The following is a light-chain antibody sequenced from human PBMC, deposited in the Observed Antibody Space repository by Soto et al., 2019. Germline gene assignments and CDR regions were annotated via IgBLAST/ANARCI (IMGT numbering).Light chain of an antibody. Sequence: EIVLTQSPGTLSLSPGERATLSCRASQSVSSSYLAWYQQKPGQAPRLVIYAASSRATGIPDRFSGSGSGTDFTLTISRLEPEDFAVYYCQQYGSSPPLTFGGGTKVVIK. CDR3: QQYGSSPPLT. CDR1: QSVSSSY. J-gene: IGKJ4*01. CDR2: AAS. V-gene: IGKV3-20*01.